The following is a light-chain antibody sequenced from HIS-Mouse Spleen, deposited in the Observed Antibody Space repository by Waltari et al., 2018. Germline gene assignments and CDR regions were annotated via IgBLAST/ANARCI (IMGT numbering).Light chain of an antibody. Sequence: SYELTQPPSVSVSPGQTASITCSGDKLGDKYACWYQQKPGQSPVLVIYQDSKRPSGIPERFSGSSSGTTVTLTISGVQAEDEADYYCQSADSSGTSVVFGGGTKLTVL. V-gene: IGLV3-25*03. J-gene: IGLJ2*01. CDR2: QDS. CDR1: KLGDKY. CDR3: QSADSSGTSVV.